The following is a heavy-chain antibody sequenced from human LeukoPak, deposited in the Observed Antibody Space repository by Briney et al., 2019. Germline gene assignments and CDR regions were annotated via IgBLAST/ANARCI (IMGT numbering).Heavy chain of an antibody. CDR1: GFTFTICA. V-gene: IGHV1-58*02. J-gene: IGHJ6*02. CDR2: IVIGSGNT. D-gene: IGHD1-7*01. Sequence: SVTVSYKASGFTFTICAMQWVRQARGQRVEGIGWIVIGSGNTNYSQKFQERGTITRDMSTSTAYMELSSLRSEDTAVYYCAADRAATSNWNYEGYYYYGMDVWGQGTTVTVS. CDR3: AADRAATSNWNYEGYYYYGMDV.